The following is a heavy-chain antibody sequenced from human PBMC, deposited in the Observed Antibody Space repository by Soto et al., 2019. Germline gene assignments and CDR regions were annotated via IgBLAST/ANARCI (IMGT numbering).Heavy chain of an antibody. J-gene: IGHJ4*02. V-gene: IGHV3-74*01. CDR1: GFTFSNFW. D-gene: IGHD5-12*01. CDR2: ISPDGSTT. Sequence: GSLRLSCAASGFTFSNFWMHWVRQAPGKGLVWVSRISPDGSTTSYADSVKGRFTISRDNAKSTLYLQMNSLRAEDTAVYYCADSWLTTSYWGLGTLVTVSS. CDR3: ADSWLTTSY.